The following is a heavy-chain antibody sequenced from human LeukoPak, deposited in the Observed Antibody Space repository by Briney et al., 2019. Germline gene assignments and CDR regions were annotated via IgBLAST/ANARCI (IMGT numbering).Heavy chain of an antibody. V-gene: IGHV1-69*13. Sequence: GASVKVSCKASGGTFSSYAISWVRQAPGQGLEWMGGSIPIFGTANYAQKFQGRVTITADESTSTAYMELSSLRSEDTAVYYCARDRGNYDFWSGTKSYYYGMDVWGQGTTVTVSS. D-gene: IGHD3-3*01. CDR3: ARDRGNYDFWSGTKSYYYGMDV. CDR1: GGTFSSYA. CDR2: SIPIFGTA. J-gene: IGHJ6*02.